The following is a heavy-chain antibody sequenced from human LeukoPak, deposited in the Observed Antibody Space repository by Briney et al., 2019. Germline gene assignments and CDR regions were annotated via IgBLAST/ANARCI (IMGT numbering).Heavy chain of an antibody. CDR2: FYTSGST. J-gene: IGHJ4*01. V-gene: IGHV4-4*07. CDR3: ARTEGSYFDS. Sequence: PSETLSLTCTASGASITSYYWSWIRLPAGKGLEWIGRFYTSGSTKYNPYLKSRVTMSVDTSKNQFSLKLTSVTAADSAVYYCARTEGSYFDSWGLGTLVTVSS. CDR1: GASITSYY.